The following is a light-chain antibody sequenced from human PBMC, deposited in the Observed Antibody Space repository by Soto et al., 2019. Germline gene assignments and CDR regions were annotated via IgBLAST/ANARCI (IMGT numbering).Light chain of an antibody. J-gene: IGKJ4*01. CDR1: QSGSRY. V-gene: IGKV3-11*01. Sequence: EIGVTQSPATLYLSPGERATLSCRASQSGSRYLAWYQQKPGQAPRLLIHDTYTRATGVPDTFSGSGSGTEFTLTISSLEPEDSAMYYCQQPFSWPPTFGGGTNLDIK. CDR2: DTY. CDR3: QQPFSWPPT.